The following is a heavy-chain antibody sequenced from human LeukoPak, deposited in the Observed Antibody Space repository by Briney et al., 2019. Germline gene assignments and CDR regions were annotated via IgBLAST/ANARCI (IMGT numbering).Heavy chain of an antibody. V-gene: IGHV1-8*01. CDR2: MNPNSGNT. CDR3: ARSDSGSSFLHYYYYYGMDV. CDR1: GYTFTSYD. D-gene: IGHD6-6*01. J-gene: IGHJ6*02. Sequence: ASVKVSCKASGYTFTSYDINWVRQATGQGLEWMGWMNPNSGNTGYAQKFQGRVTMTRNTSISTAYMELSSLRSEDTAVYYCARSDSGSSFLHYYYYYGMDVWGQGTTVTVSS.